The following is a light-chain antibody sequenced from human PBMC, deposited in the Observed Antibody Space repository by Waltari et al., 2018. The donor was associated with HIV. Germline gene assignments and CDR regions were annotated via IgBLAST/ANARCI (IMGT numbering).Light chain of an antibody. CDR2: VVY. CDR1: SSDVGGNNY. J-gene: IGLJ2*01. V-gene: IGLV2-8*01. CDR3: SSYAGINTYVL. Sequence: QSALTQPPSASGSPGQSVTISCNGTSSDVGGNNYVSWYQQYPGKAPRLMFYVVYKRPSRVPHRFSGSKSGNTASLTVSGLQAEDEANYYCSSYAGINTYVLFGGGTKLTVL.